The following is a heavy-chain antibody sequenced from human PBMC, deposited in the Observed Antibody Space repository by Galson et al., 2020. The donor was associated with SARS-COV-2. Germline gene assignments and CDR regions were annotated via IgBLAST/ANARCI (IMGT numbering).Heavy chain of an antibody. CDR1: GCTFSSYA. CDR3: ASGYYDSRGHLGLWYS. V-gene: IGHV1-69*13. D-gene: IGHD3-22*01. CDR2: IIPIFGTT. Sequence: SVKVSCKASGCTFSSYAIRWVRQAPGQGLEWMGGIIPIFGTTNYAQKFQGRVTITADESTSTAYMELSSLRSEDTAVYYCASGYYDSRGHLGLWYSWGQGTLVTVSS. J-gene: IGHJ4*02.